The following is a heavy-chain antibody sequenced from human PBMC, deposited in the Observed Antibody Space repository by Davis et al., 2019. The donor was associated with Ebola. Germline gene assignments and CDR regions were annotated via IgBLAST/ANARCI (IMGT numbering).Heavy chain of an antibody. CDR2: IYYSGST. CDR3: ARGAYCYKGVCSTYYFDY. V-gene: IGHV4-61*01. Sequence: SETLSLTCTVSGGSVSSTSYYWSWIRQPPGKGLEWIGYIYYSGSTNYNPSLKSRVTISVGTSKNQFSLKLSSVTAADTAVYYCARGAYCYKGVCSTYYFDYWGRGILVTVSS. J-gene: IGHJ4*02. CDR1: GGSVSSTSYY. D-gene: IGHD2-8*01.